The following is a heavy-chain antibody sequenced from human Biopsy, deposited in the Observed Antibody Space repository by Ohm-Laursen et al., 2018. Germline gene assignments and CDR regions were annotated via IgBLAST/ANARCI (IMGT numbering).Heavy chain of an antibody. J-gene: IGHJ6*02. V-gene: IGHV1-46*01. CDR1: GYDFLDFH. D-gene: IGHD5-24*01. CDR2: ISPSGATT. Sequence: AASVKVSCNTSGYDFLDFHIHWVRQAPGQGLEWMGVISPSGATTSFSQKFQGRITMTRDTSTGTVYMDLNSLGSEDTAVYYCARAGVGSDGTDSYYYGMDVWGPGTTVTVSS. CDR3: ARAGVGSDGTDSYYYGMDV.